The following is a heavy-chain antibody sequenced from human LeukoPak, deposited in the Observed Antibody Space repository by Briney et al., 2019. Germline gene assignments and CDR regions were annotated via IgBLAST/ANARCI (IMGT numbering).Heavy chain of an antibody. CDR1: GFTFSSYS. Sequence: GGSLRLSCAASGFTFSSYSMNWVRQAPGKGLEWVSSISSSSSYIYYADSVKGRFTISRDNAKNSLYLQMNSLKTEDTAVYYCTRHKPNNGYGNFDYWGQGTLVTVSS. CDR2: ISSSSSYI. V-gene: IGHV3-21*04. D-gene: IGHD5-12*01. CDR3: TRHKPNNGYGNFDY. J-gene: IGHJ4*02.